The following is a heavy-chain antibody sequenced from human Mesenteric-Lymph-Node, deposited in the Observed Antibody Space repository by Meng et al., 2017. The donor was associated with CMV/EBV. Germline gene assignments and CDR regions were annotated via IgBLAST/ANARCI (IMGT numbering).Heavy chain of an antibody. CDR1: GFTFSTYS. Sequence: GESLKISCAASGFTFSTYSMNWVRQAPGKGLEWVSSISSGSTYIYYADSVKGRFTISRDNAKNSLYLQMDSLRAEDTAVYYCARGFRDYWGQGTLVTVSS. CDR2: ISSGSTYI. J-gene: IGHJ4*02. CDR3: ARGFRDY. V-gene: IGHV3-21*01.